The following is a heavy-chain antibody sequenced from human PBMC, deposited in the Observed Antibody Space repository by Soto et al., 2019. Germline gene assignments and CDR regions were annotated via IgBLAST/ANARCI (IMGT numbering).Heavy chain of an antibody. J-gene: IGHJ6*02. CDR1: GFTFSTYS. V-gene: IGHV3-21*01. Sequence: EVQLVESGGGLVKPGGSLRLSCAASGFTFSTYSMNWVRQAPGKGLEWVSSISSSSSYIYYADSVKGRFTISRDNAKNSLYLQMNSLRAEDTAVYCCARYDSSGYYWPYYYYGMDVWGQGTTVTVSS. D-gene: IGHD3-22*01. CDR2: ISSSSSYI. CDR3: ARYDSSGYYWPYYYYGMDV.